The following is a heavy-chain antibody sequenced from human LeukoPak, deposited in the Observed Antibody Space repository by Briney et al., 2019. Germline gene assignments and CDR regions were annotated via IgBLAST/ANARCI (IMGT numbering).Heavy chain of an antibody. J-gene: IGHJ4*02. CDR3: AKDGQWLVQETFDY. Sequence: PGGSLRLSCAASGFTVSSNYMTWVRQAPGKGLEWVSHIYSGGSTYYADSVKGRFTISRDNSKNTLYLQMNSLRAEDTAVYYCAKDGQWLVQETFDYWGQGTLVTVSS. CDR1: GFTVSSNY. D-gene: IGHD6-19*01. CDR2: IYSGGST. V-gene: IGHV3-53*05.